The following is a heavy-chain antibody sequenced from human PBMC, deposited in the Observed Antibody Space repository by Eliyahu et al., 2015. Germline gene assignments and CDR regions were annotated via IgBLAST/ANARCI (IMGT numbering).Heavy chain of an antibody. J-gene: IGHJ6*02. V-gene: IGHV5-10-1*03. D-gene: IGHD3-10*01. CDR3: ARVIEYYGSGSYYDYYYYGMDV. CDR2: IDPSDSYT. Sequence: EVQLVQSGAEVKKPGESLRISCKGSGYXFTSYWISWVRQMPGKGLEWMGRIDPSDSYTNYSPSFQGHVTISADKSISTAYLQWSSLKASDTAMYYCARVIEYYGSGSYYDYYYYGMDVWGQGTTVTVSS. CDR1: GYXFTSYW.